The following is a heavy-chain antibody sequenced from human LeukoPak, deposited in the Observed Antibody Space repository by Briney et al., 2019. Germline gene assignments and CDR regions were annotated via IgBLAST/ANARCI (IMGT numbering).Heavy chain of an antibody. CDR3: AKDPRDIVVVVAATPAGWAYYFDY. CDR1: GFTFSSYA. CDR2: ISGSGGST. J-gene: IGHJ4*02. Sequence: GGSLRLSCAASGFTFSSYAMSWVRQAPGKGLEWVSAISGSGGSTYYADSVKGRFTISRDNSKNTLYLQMNSLRAEDTAVYYCAKDPRDIVVVVAATPAGWAYYFDYGGQGTLVTVSS. D-gene: IGHD2-15*01. V-gene: IGHV3-23*01.